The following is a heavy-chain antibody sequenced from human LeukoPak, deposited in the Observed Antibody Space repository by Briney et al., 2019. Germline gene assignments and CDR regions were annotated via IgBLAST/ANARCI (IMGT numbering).Heavy chain of an antibody. CDR2: ISGSGGST. CDR3: ARQPKTTVVTHRWFDP. Sequence: GGSLRLSCAASGFTFEDHVMHWVRQAPGKGLEWVSAISGSGGSTYYADSVKGRFTISRDNSKNTLYLQMNSLRAEDTAVYYCARQPKTTVVTHRWFDPWGQGTLVTVSS. J-gene: IGHJ5*02. D-gene: IGHD4-23*01. V-gene: IGHV3-23*01. CDR1: GFTFEDHV.